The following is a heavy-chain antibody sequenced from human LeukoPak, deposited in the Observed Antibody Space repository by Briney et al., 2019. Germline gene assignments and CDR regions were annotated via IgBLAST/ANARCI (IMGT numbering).Heavy chain of an antibody. V-gene: IGHV4-59*12. CDR2: IFYSGST. D-gene: IGHD6-13*01. Sequence: PSETLSLTCTVSGGSISSYYWSWIRQPPGKGLEWIGYIFYSGSTNYNPSLKSRVTISVDTSKNQFSLRLSSVTAADTAVYYCARVPGIAAAVSYYDYMYVPGKGTTVKDSS. CDR1: GGSISSYY. CDR3: ARVPGIAAAVSYYDYMYV. J-gene: IGHJ6*03.